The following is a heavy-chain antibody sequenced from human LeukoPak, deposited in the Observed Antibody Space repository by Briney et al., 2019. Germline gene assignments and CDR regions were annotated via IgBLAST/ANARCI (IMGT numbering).Heavy chain of an antibody. CDR2: ISSSGSTI. CDR3: AHIDRDCSSTSCYAGDYYYYGMDV. CDR1: GFTFSDYY. D-gene: IGHD2-2*01. J-gene: IGHJ6*02. Sequence: PGGSLRLSCAASGFTFSDYYMSWIRQAPGKGLEWVSYISSSGSTIYYADSVKGRFTISRDNAKNSLYLQMNSLRAEDTAVYYCAHIDRDCSSTSCYAGDYYYYGMDVWGQGTTVTVSS. V-gene: IGHV3-11*01.